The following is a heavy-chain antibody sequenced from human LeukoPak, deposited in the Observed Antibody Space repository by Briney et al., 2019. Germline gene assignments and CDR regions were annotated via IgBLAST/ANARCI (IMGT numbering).Heavy chain of an antibody. CDR3: ARGLRAYYYYGMDV. V-gene: IGHV3-64*02. CDR1: GFTFSNYA. Sequence: GGSLGLSRAASGFTFSNYAMHWVRQAPGEGLEYVSAISSNGGSTYYADSVKGRFTISRDNSKNTLFLQMGSLRVEDMAVYYCARGLRAYYYYGMDVWGQGTTVTVSS. D-gene: IGHD3-3*01. J-gene: IGHJ6*02. CDR2: ISSNGGST.